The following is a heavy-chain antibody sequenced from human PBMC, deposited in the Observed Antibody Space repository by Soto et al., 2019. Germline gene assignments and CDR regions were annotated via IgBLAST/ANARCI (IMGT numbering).Heavy chain of an antibody. CDR3: AREGSSSGPDYEY. V-gene: IGHV3-72*01. J-gene: IGHJ4*02. CDR2: TRNKASSYTT. CDR1: GFSFSDYY. D-gene: IGHD3-22*01. Sequence: EVQLVESGGGLVQPGGSLRLSCAASGFSFSDYYINWVRQAPGKGLEWVGRTRNKASSYTTDYAAFVKGRFTISRDDSKNLIYLQMKSLTTEDTAVYYCAREGSSSGPDYEYWGQGNLVTVSS.